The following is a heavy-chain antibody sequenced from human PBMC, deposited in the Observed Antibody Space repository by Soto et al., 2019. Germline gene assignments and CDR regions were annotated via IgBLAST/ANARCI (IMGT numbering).Heavy chain of an antibody. CDR3: ARGRDSAFDI. Sequence: PSQTVSLTCAISGDSIYTASVAWNWIRQSPSRGLEWLGRTYYRSKWISDYAVSVKSRILINPDTPKNQFSLQLNSVTPEDTEVYYCARGRDSAFDIWGQGTMVTVSS. D-gene: IGHD2-15*01. J-gene: IGHJ3*02. CDR2: TYYRSKWIS. V-gene: IGHV6-1*01. CDR1: GDSIYTASVA.